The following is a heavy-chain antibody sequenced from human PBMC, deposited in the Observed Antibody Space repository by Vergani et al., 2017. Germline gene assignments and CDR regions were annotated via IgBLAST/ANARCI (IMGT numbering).Heavy chain of an antibody. CDR3: ARGRGHYYYYMDV. CDR1: GGSFSGYY. V-gene: IGHV4-34*01. D-gene: IGHD1-26*01. CDR2: INHSGST. J-gene: IGHJ6*03. Sequence: QVPLQQWGAGLLKPSETLSLTCAVYGGSFSGYYWSWIRQPPGKGLEWIGEINHSGSTNYNPSLKSRVTISVDTSKNQFSLKLSSVTAADTAVYYCARGRGHYYYYMDVWGKXT.